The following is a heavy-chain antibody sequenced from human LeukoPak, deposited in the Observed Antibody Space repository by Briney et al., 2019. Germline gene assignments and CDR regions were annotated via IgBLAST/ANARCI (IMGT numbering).Heavy chain of an antibody. CDR2: IKQDGSEK. V-gene: IGHV3-7*05. CDR3: ARDSFYYDSSGYLDY. D-gene: IGHD3-22*01. J-gene: IGHJ4*02. CDR1: GFAFYRYW. Sequence: GALRLSFAASGFAFYRYWMSWVRPGPGKGVEWVANIKQDGSEKYYFDSVKGRFTISRDNAKNPLYLQMNSLRAEDTAVYYSARDSFYYDSSGYLDYWGQGTLVTVSS.